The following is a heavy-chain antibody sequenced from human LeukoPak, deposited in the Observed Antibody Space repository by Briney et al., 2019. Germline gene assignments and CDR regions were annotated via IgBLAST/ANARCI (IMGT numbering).Heavy chain of an antibody. Sequence: ASVKVSFTASGYTFTGYYMHWVRQAPGQGLEWMGWINPNSGGTNYAQKFQGRVTMTRDTSISTAYMELSRLRSDDTAVYYCARGGELLRSSWFDPWGQGTLVTVSS. CDR2: INPNSGGT. V-gene: IGHV1-2*02. CDR1: GYTFTGYY. J-gene: IGHJ5*02. CDR3: ARGGELLRSSWFDP. D-gene: IGHD1-26*01.